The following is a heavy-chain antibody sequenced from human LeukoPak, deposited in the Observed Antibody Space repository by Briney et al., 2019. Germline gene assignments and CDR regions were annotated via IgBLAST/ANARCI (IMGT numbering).Heavy chain of an antibody. CDR1: GFTFSSYE. Sequence: PGGSLRLSCAASGFTFSSYEMNWVRQAPGKGLEWVSYISSSGSTIYYADSVKGRFTISRDNAKNSLYLQMNSLRAEDTAVYYCARNRVDIVAPLDYWGQGTLVTVSS. CDR2: ISSSGSTI. CDR3: ARNRVDIVAPLDY. D-gene: IGHD5-12*01. V-gene: IGHV3-48*03. J-gene: IGHJ4*02.